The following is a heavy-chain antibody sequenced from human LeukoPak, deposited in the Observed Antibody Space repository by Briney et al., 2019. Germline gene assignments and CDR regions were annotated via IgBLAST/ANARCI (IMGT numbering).Heavy chain of an antibody. CDR1: EFTFNNYT. J-gene: IGHJ4*02. Sequence: GGSLRLSCAPSEFTFNNYTLNWVRQVPGKGLLWVSRINGDGSSTSYADSVKGRFTISRDNAKNTLYLQMNSLRAEDTAVYYCARGPYYFGSGDWGQGTLVTVSS. V-gene: IGHV3-74*01. D-gene: IGHD3-10*01. CDR3: ARGPYYFGSGD. CDR2: INGDGSST.